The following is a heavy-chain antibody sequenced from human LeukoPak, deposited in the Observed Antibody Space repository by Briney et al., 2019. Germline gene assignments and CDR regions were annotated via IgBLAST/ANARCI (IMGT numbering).Heavy chain of an antibody. Sequence: GGSLRLSCAASGFTFSSYGMHWVRQAPGKGLEWVAVIWYDGSNKYYADSVKGRCTISRDNSKNTLYLQMNSLRAEDTAVYYCARERIAAAGRYYYYYGMDVWGQGTTVTVSS. CDR2: IWYDGSNK. CDR1: GFTFSSYG. CDR3: ARERIAAAGRYYYYYGMDV. J-gene: IGHJ6*02. D-gene: IGHD6-13*01. V-gene: IGHV3-33*01.